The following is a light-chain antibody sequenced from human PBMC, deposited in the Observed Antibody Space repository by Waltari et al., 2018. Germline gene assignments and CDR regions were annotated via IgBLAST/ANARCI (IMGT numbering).Light chain of an antibody. CDR3: LLFYTDPQWV. CDR1: TGPVTSGHY. Sequence: QTVVTQEPSLTVSPGGTVTLTCASSTGPVTSGHYPNWFQQKPGQAPRALIYSTNYKHSWTPARFSGSLLGGKAALTLSGVQPEDEADYYGLLFYTDPQWVFGGGTRLTVL. CDR2: STN. V-gene: IGLV7-43*01. J-gene: IGLJ3*02.